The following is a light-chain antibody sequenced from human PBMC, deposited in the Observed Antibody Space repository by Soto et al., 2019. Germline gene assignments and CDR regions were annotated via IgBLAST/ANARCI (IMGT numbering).Light chain of an antibody. CDR3: VSYTHPGTYV. CDR1: SIDFNDYSS. J-gene: IGLJ1*01. CDR2: DVT. Sequence: QSALTQPASVSGSRGQSITISCTGPSIDFNDYSSVSWYQHRPGEAPELMIFDVTYRPSGVSDRFSGSQSGNTASLTISGLLPEDEAEYYCVSYTHPGTYVFGPGTKLTVL. V-gene: IGLV2-14*03.